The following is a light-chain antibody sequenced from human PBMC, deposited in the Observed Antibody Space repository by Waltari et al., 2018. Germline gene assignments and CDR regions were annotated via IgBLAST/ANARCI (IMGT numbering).Light chain of an antibody. Sequence: DIVMTQSPDSLAVSLGERVTINCKSSQSVLYSSNSKNYLAWYQQQPGQPPKLLIYWASTRESGVPDRFSGSGSGTDFTLTISSLQAEDVAVYYCQQYYSAPYAFGQGTKLEIK. V-gene: IGKV4-1*01. CDR3: QQYYSAPYA. J-gene: IGKJ2*01. CDR1: QSVLYSSNSKNY. CDR2: WAS.